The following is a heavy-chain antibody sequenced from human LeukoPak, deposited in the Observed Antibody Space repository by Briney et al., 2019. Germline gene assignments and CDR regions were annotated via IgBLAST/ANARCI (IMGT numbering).Heavy chain of an antibody. Sequence: LSLTCAVYGGSFSGYYWSWIRQPPGKGLEWVSYISSSSSTIYYADSVKGRFTISRDNAKNSLYLQMNSLRDEDTAVYYCARELDTAMVLSDYWGQGTLVTVSS. CDR2: ISSSSSTI. J-gene: IGHJ4*02. D-gene: IGHD5-18*01. V-gene: IGHV3-11*04. CDR1: GGSFSGYY. CDR3: ARELDTAMVLSDY.